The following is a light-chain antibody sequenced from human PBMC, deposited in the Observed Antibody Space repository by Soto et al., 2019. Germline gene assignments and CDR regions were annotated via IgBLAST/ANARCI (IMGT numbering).Light chain of an antibody. CDR2: GAS. Sequence: VLTQSPGTLSLSPGERATLSCRASQSVSSQFLTWYQQKPGQAPRLLVYGASYRAACIPDRFTGSGSGTDFTLTINGLEPEDFAVYYCQQFDSSPWTFGQGTKVEIK. V-gene: IGKV3-20*01. CDR1: QSVSSQF. J-gene: IGKJ1*01. CDR3: QQFDSSPWT.